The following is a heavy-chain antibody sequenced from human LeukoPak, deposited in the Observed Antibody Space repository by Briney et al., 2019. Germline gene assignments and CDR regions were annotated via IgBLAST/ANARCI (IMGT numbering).Heavy chain of an antibody. CDR2: IYTSGST. CDR1: GGSFSGYY. J-gene: IGHJ4*02. D-gene: IGHD6-6*01. Sequence: PSETLSLTCAVYGGSFSGYYWSWIRQPAGKGLEWIGRIYTSGSTNYNPSLKSRVTISVDTSKNQFSLKLSSVTAADTAVYYCASQGYSSSSLDYWGQGTLVTVSS. V-gene: IGHV4-59*10. CDR3: ASQGYSSSSLDY.